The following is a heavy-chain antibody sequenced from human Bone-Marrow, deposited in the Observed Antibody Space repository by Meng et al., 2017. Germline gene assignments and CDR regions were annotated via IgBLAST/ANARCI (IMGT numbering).Heavy chain of an antibody. CDR3: ARDIR. V-gene: IGHV3-66*02. D-gene: IGHD3-10*01. CDR1: GFTVSSNY. J-gene: IGHJ4*02. Sequence: EGQLVESGAALVLPGGSLGPSCAASGFTVSSNYMSWVRQAPGKGLEWVSVIFSGGITYYADSVQGRFTISTDNSTNSLFLQMNSLRADDTAVYYCARDIRWGQGTLVTVSS. CDR2: IFSGGIT.